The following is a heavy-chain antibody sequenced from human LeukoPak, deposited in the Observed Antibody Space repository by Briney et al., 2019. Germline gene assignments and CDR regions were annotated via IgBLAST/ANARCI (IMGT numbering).Heavy chain of an antibody. J-gene: IGHJ6*03. V-gene: IGHV3-30*04. CDR1: GFTFSSYA. CDR2: ISYDGSNK. CDR3: ARGANQKNPTVWFGELWASYYYYYMDV. D-gene: IGHD3-10*01. Sequence: GGSLRLSCAASGFTFSSYAMHWVRQAPGKGLEWVAVISYDGSNKYYADSVKGRFTISRDNAKNTLYLQMNSLRAEDTAVYYCARGANQKNPTVWFGELWASYYYYYMDVWGKGTTVTISS.